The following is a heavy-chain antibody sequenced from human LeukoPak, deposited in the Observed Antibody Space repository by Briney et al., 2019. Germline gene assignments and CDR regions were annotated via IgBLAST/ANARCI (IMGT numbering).Heavy chain of an antibody. D-gene: IGHD3-10*01. J-gene: IGHJ4*02. CDR1: GFIFSDYY. V-gene: IGHV3-11*04. Sequence: PGGSLRLSCAGSGFIFSDYYMSWIRQAPGKGLEWVSYISNSGSMIYYGDSVKGRFTISRDNAKNSLYLQMNSLRAEDTAVYYCARVSDGSGSHTDYWGQGTLVTVSS. CDR2: ISNSGSMI. CDR3: ARVSDGSGSHTDY.